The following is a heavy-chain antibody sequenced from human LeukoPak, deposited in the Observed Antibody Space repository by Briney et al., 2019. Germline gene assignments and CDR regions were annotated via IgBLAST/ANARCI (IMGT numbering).Heavy chain of an antibody. J-gene: IGHJ4*02. CDR2: IYYSGNT. Sequence: SETLSLTCTVSGGSISSYYWSWIRQPPGKGLEWIGSIYYSGNTYYNASLKSQVSISIDTSKNRFSLKLTSVTAAVTAVYYCARQTGSGLFILPGGQGTLVTVSS. CDR3: ARQTGSGLFILP. V-gene: IGHV4-59*04. CDR1: GGSISSYY. D-gene: IGHD3/OR15-3a*01.